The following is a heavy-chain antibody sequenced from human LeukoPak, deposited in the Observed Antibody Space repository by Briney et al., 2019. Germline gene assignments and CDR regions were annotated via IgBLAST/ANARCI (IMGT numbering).Heavy chain of an antibody. J-gene: IGHJ4*02. CDR1: GDSFSGYY. CDR3: ARQGTRLWGFLDY. D-gene: IGHD6-6*01. V-gene: IGHV4-34*01. Sequence: SETLSLTCAVYGDSFSGYYWSWIRQSPGKGLEWIGEISHSGSASYNPSLKSRVIISADTSKNQFSLSLRSVTAADTAVYFCARQGTRLWGFLDYWGQGTLVAVS. CDR2: ISHSGSA.